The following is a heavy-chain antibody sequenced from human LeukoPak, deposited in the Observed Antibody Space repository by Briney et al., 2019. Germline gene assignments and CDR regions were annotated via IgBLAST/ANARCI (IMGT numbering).Heavy chain of an antibody. J-gene: IGHJ4*02. CDR1: GFTFSNHAM. CDR3: SRESGPFSPFGF. V-gene: IGHV4-4*02. D-gene: IGHD1-26*01. CDR2: ISLRGLT. Sequence: GSLRLSCAASGFTFSNHAMNWVRQPPGQGLEWIGEISLRGLTNYNPSLRSRLTMSLDESKNQVSLNLTSVTAADTAVYYCSRESGPFSPFGFWGQGTLVSVHS.